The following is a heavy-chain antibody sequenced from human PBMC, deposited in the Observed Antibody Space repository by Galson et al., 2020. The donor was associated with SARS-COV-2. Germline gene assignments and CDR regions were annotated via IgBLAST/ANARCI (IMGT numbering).Heavy chain of an antibody. V-gene: IGHV4-59*01. J-gene: IGHJ4*02. Sequence: SETLSLTCNVYGGSISSYYWSWIRQSPGKGLEWIGYMYYSGNTNYNPSLKSRVTISGDTSKTHLSLKMKSVTAADTAVYFCATLGDFWSGYFGNWGRGTLVTVSS. D-gene: IGHD3-3*01. CDR1: GGSISSYY. CDR2: MYYSGNT. CDR3: ATLGDFWSGYFGN.